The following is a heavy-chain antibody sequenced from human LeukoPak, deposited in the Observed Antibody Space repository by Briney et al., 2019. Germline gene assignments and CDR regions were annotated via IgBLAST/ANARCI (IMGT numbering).Heavy chain of an antibody. Sequence: PGGSLRLSCAASGFTFSNYAMHWVRQAPGKGLEWVAVISYDGSNKYYADSVKGRFTISRDNSKNTLYLQMNSLRAEDTAVYYCAKGEDYAYYYYGMDVWGQGTTVTVSS. J-gene: IGHJ6*02. V-gene: IGHV3-30*04. CDR3: AKGEDYAYYYYGMDV. CDR2: ISYDGSNK. D-gene: IGHD4-17*01. CDR1: GFTFSNYA.